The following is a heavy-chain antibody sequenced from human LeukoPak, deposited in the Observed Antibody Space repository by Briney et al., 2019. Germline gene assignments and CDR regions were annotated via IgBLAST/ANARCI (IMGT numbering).Heavy chain of an antibody. V-gene: IGHV1-69*13. Sequence: SVKVSCKASGGTLSSYAISWVRQAPGQGLERMGGIIPIFGTANYAQKFQGRVTITAAESTSTAYMELSSLRSEYTAVYYCARDAPGIKYYYRMDVWGQGTTVTVSS. CDR1: GGTLSSYA. CDR2: IIPIFGTA. D-gene: IGHD3-10*01. CDR3: ARDAPGIKYYYRMDV. J-gene: IGHJ6*02.